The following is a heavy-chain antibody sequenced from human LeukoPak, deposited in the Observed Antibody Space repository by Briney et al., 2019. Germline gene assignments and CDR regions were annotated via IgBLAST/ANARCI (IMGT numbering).Heavy chain of an antibody. V-gene: IGHV3-49*03. J-gene: IGHJ4*02. Sequence: PGGSLRLSCTASGFTFGDYAMSWFRQAPGKGLEWVGFIRSKAYGGTTEYAASVKGRFTISRDDSKSIAYLQMNSLKTEDTAVYYCTRAGVAGNVDLFDYWGQGTLVTVSS. CDR1: GFTFGDYA. CDR2: IRSKAYGGTT. D-gene: IGHD6-19*01. CDR3: TRAGVAGNVDLFDY.